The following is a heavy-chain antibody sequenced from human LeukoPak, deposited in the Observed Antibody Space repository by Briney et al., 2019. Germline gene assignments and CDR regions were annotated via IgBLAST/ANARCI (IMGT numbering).Heavy chain of an antibody. D-gene: IGHD3-16*01. Sequence: SVKVSCKASGGTFSSYAISWVRQAPGQGLEWKGGIIPIFGTANYAQKFQGRVTITADKSTSTAYMELSSLRSEDTAVYYCASSPRGQRADYWGQGTLATVSS. J-gene: IGHJ4*02. CDR3: ASSPRGQRADY. V-gene: IGHV1-69*06. CDR1: GGTFSSYA. CDR2: IIPIFGTA.